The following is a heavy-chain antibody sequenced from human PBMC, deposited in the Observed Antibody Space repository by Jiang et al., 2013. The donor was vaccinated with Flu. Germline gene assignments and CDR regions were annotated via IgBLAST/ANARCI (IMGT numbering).Heavy chain of an antibody. J-gene: IGHJ4*02. CDR2: INPNSGGT. V-gene: IGHV1-2*04. Sequence: SGAEVKKPGASVKVSCKASGYTFTGYYMHWVRQAPGQGLEWMGWINPNSGGTNYAQKFQGWVTMTRDTSISTAYMELSRLRSDDTAVYYCARSSNVKRGSGSFNYWGQGTLVTVSS. D-gene: IGHD3-10*01. CDR1: GYTFTGYY. CDR3: ARSSNVKRGSGSFNY.